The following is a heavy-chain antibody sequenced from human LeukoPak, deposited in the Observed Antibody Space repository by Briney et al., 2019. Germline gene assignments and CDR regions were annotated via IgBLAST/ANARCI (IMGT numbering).Heavy chain of an antibody. V-gene: IGHV3-21*01. CDR3: ARDRGSSGWQNWFDP. J-gene: IGHJ5*02. D-gene: IGHD6-19*01. CDR1: GFTFSSYS. CDR2: ISSSSSYI. Sequence: GGSLRLSCAASGFTFSSYSMNWVRQAPGKGLEWVSSISSSSSYIYYADSVKGRFTISRDNAKNPLYLQMNSLRAEDTAVYYCARDRGSSGWQNWFDPWGQGTLVTVSS.